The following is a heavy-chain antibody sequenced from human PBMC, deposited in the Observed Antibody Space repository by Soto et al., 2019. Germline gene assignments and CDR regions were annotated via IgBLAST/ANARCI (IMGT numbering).Heavy chain of an antibody. Sequence: ASVKVSCKASGYTFTSYAMHWVRQAPGQGLEWMGGIIPIFGTTNYAQKLQGRVKLTADESTRTAYMELSTLSSEDTAVYYCARGTVTGSEYNYYYYGMDVWGQGTTVTVSS. V-gene: IGHV1-69*13. CDR1: GYTFTSYA. D-gene: IGHD1-1*01. CDR3: ARGTVTGSEYNYYYYGMDV. CDR2: IIPIFGTT. J-gene: IGHJ6*02.